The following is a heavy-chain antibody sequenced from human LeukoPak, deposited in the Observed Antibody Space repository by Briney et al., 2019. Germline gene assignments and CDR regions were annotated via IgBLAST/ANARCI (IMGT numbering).Heavy chain of an antibody. CDR3: ASGNGDYAPHWFDP. V-gene: IGHV1-69*04. CDR1: GGTFSSYA. D-gene: IGHD4-17*01. Sequence: ASVKVSCKASGGTFSSYAISWVRQAPGQGLEWMGRIIPIFDIANYAQKFQGRVTITADKSTSTAYMELSSLRSEDTAVYYCASGNGDYAPHWFDPWGQGTLVTVSS. CDR2: IIPIFDIA. J-gene: IGHJ5*02.